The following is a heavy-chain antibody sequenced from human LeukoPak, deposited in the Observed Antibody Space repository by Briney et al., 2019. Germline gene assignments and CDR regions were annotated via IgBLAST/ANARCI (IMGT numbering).Heavy chain of an antibody. J-gene: IGHJ4*02. D-gene: IGHD5-12*01. V-gene: IGHV4-34*01. CDR2: INHSGST. CDR3: ARNRWLRSPFDY. CDR1: GGSFSGYY. Sequence: PSETLSLTCAVYGGSFSGYYWSWIRQPPGKGLEWIGEINHSGSTNYNPSLKSRVTISVDTSKNQFSLKLSSVTAADTAVYYCARNRWLRSPFDYWGQGTRVTVSS.